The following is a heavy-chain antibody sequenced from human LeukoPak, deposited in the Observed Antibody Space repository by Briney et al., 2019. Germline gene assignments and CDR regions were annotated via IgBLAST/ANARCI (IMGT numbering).Heavy chain of an antibody. V-gene: IGHV1-18*01. Sequence: ALVKVSCKASGYTFTSYGISWVRQAPGQGLEWMGWISAYNGNTNYAQKLQGRVTVTTDTSTSTAYMELRSLRSDDTAVYYCARVGATLNWFDPWGQGTLVTVSS. CDR3: ARVGATLNWFDP. D-gene: IGHD1-26*01. J-gene: IGHJ5*02. CDR1: GYTFTSYG. CDR2: ISAYNGNT.